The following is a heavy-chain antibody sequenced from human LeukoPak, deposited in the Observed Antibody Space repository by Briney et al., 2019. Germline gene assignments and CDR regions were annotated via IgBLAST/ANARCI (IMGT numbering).Heavy chain of an antibody. D-gene: IGHD6-13*01. CDR2: SGST. Sequence: SETLSLTCTVSGYSISSGYYWGWIRQPPGKGLEWIGSGSTYYNSSLKSRVTIPVDTSKNQFSLKLTSVTAADTAVYYCARHSAHSSTNDAFDMWGQGTLVIVSS. CDR3: ARHSAHSSTNDAFDM. V-gene: IGHV4-38-2*02. J-gene: IGHJ3*02. CDR1: GYSISSGYY.